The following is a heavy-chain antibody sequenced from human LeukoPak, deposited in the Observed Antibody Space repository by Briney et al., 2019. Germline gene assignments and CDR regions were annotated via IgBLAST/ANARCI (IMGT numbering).Heavy chain of an antibody. V-gene: IGHV3-21*04. J-gene: IGHJ6*04. CDR2: ISSSSSYI. D-gene: IGHD3-3*01. Sequence: PGGSLRLSCAASGFTFSSYWMSWVRQAPGKGLEWVSSISSSSSYIYYADSVKGRFTISRDNSKNTLYLQMNSPRAEDTAVYYCSVLYYDFWSGDAWGKGTTVTVSS. CDR1: GFTFSSYW. CDR3: SVLYYDFWSGDA.